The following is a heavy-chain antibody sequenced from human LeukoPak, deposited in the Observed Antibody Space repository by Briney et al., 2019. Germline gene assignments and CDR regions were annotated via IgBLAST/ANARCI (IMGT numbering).Heavy chain of an antibody. D-gene: IGHD2-15*01. CDR3: AKTLLQRYSGGSCYPRHFDY. CDR2: ISGSGGST. J-gene: IGHJ4*02. V-gene: IGHV3-23*01. CDR1: GFTFSSYA. Sequence: GGSLRLSCAASGFTFSSYAMSWVRQAPGKGLEWVSAISGSGGSTYYADSVKGRFTISRDNSKNTLYLQMNSLRAEDTAVYYCAKTLLQRYSGGSCYPRHFDYWGQGTLVTVSS.